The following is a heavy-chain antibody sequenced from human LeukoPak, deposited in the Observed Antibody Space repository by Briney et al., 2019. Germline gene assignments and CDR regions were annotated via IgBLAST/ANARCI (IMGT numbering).Heavy chain of an antibody. J-gene: IGHJ4*02. CDR3: ARGVDLYSYAPGYYFDY. D-gene: IGHD5-18*01. Sequence: GGSLRLSCAASGFTFSSYSMNWVRQAPGKGLEWVSSISSSSSYIYYADSVKGRFTISRDSAKNSLYLQMNSLRAEDTAVYYCARGVDLYSYAPGYYFDYWGQGTLVTVSS. CDR1: GFTFSSYS. V-gene: IGHV3-21*01. CDR2: ISSSSSYI.